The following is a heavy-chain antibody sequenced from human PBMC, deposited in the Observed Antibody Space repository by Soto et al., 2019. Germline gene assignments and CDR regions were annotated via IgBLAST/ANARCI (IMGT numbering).Heavy chain of an antibody. D-gene: IGHD2-15*01. V-gene: IGHV1-18*01. Sequence: TSVKVSCEACGDSYTSYGISWVRQAPGQGLEWMGWISAYNGNTNYAQKLQGRVTMTTDTSTSTAYMELRSLRSDDTAVYYCARKDTWFSGHFDYWGQGTLVTVSS. J-gene: IGHJ4*02. CDR2: ISAYNGNT. CDR3: ARKDTWFSGHFDY. CDR1: GDSYTSYG.